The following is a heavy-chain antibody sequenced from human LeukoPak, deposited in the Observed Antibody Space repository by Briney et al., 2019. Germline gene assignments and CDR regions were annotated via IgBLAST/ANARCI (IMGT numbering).Heavy chain of an antibody. CDR3: AHRLNEFSNPTDYYFDY. J-gene: IGHJ4*02. CDR2: IYWDDDK. V-gene: IGHV2-5*02. D-gene: IGHD1-1*01. Sequence: SGPTLVNPTQTLTLTCTFSGFSLSTSGVGVGWIRQPPGKALEWLALIYWDDDKRYSPSLKSRLTITKDTSKNQVVLTMTNMDPVDTATYYCAHRLNEFSNPTDYYFDYWGQGTLVTVSS. CDR1: GFSLSTSGVG.